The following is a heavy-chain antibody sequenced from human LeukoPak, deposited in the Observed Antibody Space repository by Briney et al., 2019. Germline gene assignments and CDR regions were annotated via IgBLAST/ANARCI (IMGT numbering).Heavy chain of an antibody. Sequence: PSETLSLTCTVSGGSISSYYWSWIRQPPGKGLEWIGYIYYSGSTNYNPSLKSRVTISVDTSKNQFSLKLSSVTAADTAVYYCASSPFYDSSGYLPLPFFDYWGQGTLVTVSS. CDR1: GGSISSYY. V-gene: IGHV4-59*01. CDR3: ASSPFYDSSGYLPLPFFDY. CDR2: IYYSGST. J-gene: IGHJ4*02. D-gene: IGHD3-22*01.